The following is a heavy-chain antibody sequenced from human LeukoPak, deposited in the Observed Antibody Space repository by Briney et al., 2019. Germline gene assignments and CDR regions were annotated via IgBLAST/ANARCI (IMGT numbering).Heavy chain of an antibody. CDR3: ARLPRTVGTAHSEAFDI. J-gene: IGHJ3*02. CDR1: GGSISSSSYY. D-gene: IGHD1-26*01. CDR2: IYYSGST. V-gene: IGHV4-39*07. Sequence: SETLSLTCTVSGGSISSSSYYWGWIRQPPGKGLEWIGSIYYSGSTYYNPSLKSRVTISVDTSKNQFSLDLSSVTAADTAVYYCARLPRTVGTAHSEAFDIWGQGTMVTVSS.